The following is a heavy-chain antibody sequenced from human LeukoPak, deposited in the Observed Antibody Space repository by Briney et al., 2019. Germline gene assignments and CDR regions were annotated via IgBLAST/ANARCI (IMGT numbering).Heavy chain of an antibody. Sequence: PSQTLSLTCTVSGGSISSGGYYWSWIRQHPGKGLEWIGYIYYSGSTYYNPSLKSRVTISVDTSKNQFSLKLSSVTAADTAVYYCARYLSTVTKLVGGAFDIWGQGTMVTVSS. CDR3: ARYLSTVTKLVGGAFDI. J-gene: IGHJ3*02. CDR2: IYYSGST. CDR1: GGSISSGGYY. D-gene: IGHD4-17*01. V-gene: IGHV4-31*03.